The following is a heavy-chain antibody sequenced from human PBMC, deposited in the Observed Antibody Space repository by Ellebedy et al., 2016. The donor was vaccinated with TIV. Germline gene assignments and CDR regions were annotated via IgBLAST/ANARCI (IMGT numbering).Heavy chain of an antibody. V-gene: IGHV1-3*01. Sequence: AASVKVSCKASGYTFTSYAMHWVRQAPGQRLEWMGWINAGNGNTKYSQKFQGRVTITRDTSASTAYMELSSLRSEDTAVYYCARDRDGSGSRGFDYWGQGTLVTVSS. J-gene: IGHJ4*02. D-gene: IGHD3-10*01. CDR3: ARDRDGSGSRGFDY. CDR1: GYTFTSYA. CDR2: INAGNGNT.